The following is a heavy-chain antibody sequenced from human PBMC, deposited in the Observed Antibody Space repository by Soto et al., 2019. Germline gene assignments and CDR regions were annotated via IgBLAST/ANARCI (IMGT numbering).Heavy chain of an antibody. CDR1: GFTFSSYG. CDR2: ISYDGSNK. Sequence: QVQLVESGGGVVQPGRSLRLSCAASGFTFSSYGMHWVRQAPGKGLEWVAVISYDGSNKYYADSVKGRFTISRDKSKNPLYLQMNRLRAEETAVYYCAKSVVVVVAANPLDCWGQGTLVTVSS. D-gene: IGHD2-15*01. V-gene: IGHV3-30*18. CDR3: AKSVVVVVAANPLDC. J-gene: IGHJ4*02.